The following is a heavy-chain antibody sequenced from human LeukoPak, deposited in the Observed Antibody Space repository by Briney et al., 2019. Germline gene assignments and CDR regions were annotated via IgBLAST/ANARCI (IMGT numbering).Heavy chain of an antibody. CDR3: ARVRYQTADY. CDR2: IDGDGIAT. CDR1: GYSFSRYW. D-gene: IGHD3-16*02. V-gene: IGHV3-74*01. J-gene: IGHJ4*02. Sequence: PGGSLRLSCAASGYSFSRYWMHWVRQAPGKGLVWISRIDGDGIATTYAHSVQGRFTISRDNAKNTLYLQLNSLSAEDSAVYYCARVRYQTADYWGQGTLVTVSS.